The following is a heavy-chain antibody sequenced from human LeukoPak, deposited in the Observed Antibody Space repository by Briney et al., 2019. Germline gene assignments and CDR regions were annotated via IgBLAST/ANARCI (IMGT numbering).Heavy chain of an antibody. CDR3: AKGGHTIVRGVCDY. Sequence: GASVKVSCKTSGYTFTSYGISWVRQGPGQGLEWMGWIGAYNGNKDYAQKFQGRVTMTTDTSTSTAYMELRSLRSDDTAVYYCAKGGHTIVRGVCDYWGQGTLVTVSS. V-gene: IGHV1-18*01. D-gene: IGHD3-10*01. CDR1: GYTFTSYG. CDR2: IGAYNGNK. J-gene: IGHJ4*02.